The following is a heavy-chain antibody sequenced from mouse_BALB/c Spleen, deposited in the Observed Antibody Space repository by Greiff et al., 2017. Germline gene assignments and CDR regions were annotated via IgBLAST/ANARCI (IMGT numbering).Heavy chain of an antibody. V-gene: IGHV5-6-5*01. J-gene: IGHJ4*01. CDR2: ISSGGST. D-gene: IGHD2-1*01. CDR1: GFTFSSYA. CDR3: ARDESTTLLDAMDY. Sequence: EVMLVESGGGLVKPGGSLKLSCAASGFTFSSYAMSWVRQTPEKRLEWVASISSGGSTYYPDSVKGRFTISRDNARNILYLQMSSLRSEDTAMYYCARDESTTLLDAMDYWGQGTSVTVAS.